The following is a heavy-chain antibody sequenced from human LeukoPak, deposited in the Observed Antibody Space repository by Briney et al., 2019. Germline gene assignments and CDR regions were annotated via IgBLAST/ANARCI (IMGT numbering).Heavy chain of an antibody. Sequence: GESLKISCHVSGYTFTNYWIGWVRQMPGKGLESMGIIYPADSDTTYSPSFQGQMTVSADKSITTVYLQWSSLKASDTAMYYCARQSRDGSKTRGYYFDYWGQGTLVSVS. V-gene: IGHV5-51*01. CDR1: GYTFTNYW. CDR3: ARQSRDGSKTRGYYFDY. D-gene: IGHD3-10*01. CDR2: IYPADSDT. J-gene: IGHJ4*02.